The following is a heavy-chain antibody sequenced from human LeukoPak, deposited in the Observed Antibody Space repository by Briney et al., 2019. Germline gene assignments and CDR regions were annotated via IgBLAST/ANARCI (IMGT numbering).Heavy chain of an antibody. D-gene: IGHD6-19*01. V-gene: IGHV4-59*01. J-gene: IGHJ4*02. CDR2: IYYSGST. CDR1: GGSISSYY. CDR3: ARGGGQWLVREYYFDY. Sequence: SETLSLTCTVSGGSISSYYWSWIRQPPGKGLEWIGYIYYSGSTNYNPFLKSRVTISVDTSKNQFSLKLSSVTAADTAVYYCARGGGQWLVREYYFDYWGQGTLVTVSS.